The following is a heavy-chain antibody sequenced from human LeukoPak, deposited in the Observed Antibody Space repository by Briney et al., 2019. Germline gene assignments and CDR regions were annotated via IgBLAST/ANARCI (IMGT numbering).Heavy chain of an antibody. V-gene: IGHV4-59*01. CDR1: GGSISGYY. Sequence: TPETLSLICTVSGGSISGYYWSWIRQPPGKGLEWIGYIYYGGSTNYNPSLKSRVTISVDTSKNQFSLQLSSVTAADTAVYYCARETCSGGSCFQFDFWGQGTLVTVSS. CDR2: IYYGGST. CDR3: ARETCSGGSCFQFDF. D-gene: IGHD2-15*01. J-gene: IGHJ4*02.